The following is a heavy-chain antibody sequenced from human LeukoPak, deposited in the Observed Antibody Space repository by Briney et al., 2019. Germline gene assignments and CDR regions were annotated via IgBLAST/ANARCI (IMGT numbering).Heavy chain of an antibody. CDR3: VKDITSSSWYGFFDS. CDR2: ITWDGGST. CDR1: GFTFNDHT. J-gene: IGHJ4*02. D-gene: IGHD6-13*01. V-gene: IGHV3-43*01. Sequence: PGGSLRLSCAASGFTFNDHTMHWVRQPPGGGLEWVSLITWDGGSTFYADSVKGPFTISRDNSKNSLYLQMNTLRTDDAAFYYCVKDITSSSWYGFFDSWGQGTLLTVSS.